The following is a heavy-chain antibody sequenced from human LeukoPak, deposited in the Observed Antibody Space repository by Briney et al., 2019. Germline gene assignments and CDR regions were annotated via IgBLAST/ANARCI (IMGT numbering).Heavy chain of an antibody. CDR3: AKKGRTYSDYGGYYDYMDV. CDR2: IYHSGST. D-gene: IGHD4-17*01. Sequence: PSETLSLTCTVSGGSISSDYWTWIRQPPGKGLEWIGYIYHSGSTKYNPSLKSRVTISVATSKNQFSLNLRSVTATDTAVDYCAKKGRTYSDYGGYYDYMDVWGKGTTVTVS. V-gene: IGHV4-59*08. CDR1: GGSISSDY. J-gene: IGHJ6*03.